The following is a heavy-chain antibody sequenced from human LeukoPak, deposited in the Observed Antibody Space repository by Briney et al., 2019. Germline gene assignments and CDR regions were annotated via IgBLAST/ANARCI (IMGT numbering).Heavy chain of an antibody. V-gene: IGHV3-53*04. CDR1: GFTVSSNY. J-gene: IGHJ2*01. CDR3: ARAPHPVTTPYFDL. CDR2: IYSGGST. Sequence: PGGSLRLSCAASGFTVSSNYMSWVRQAPGKGLEWVSVIYSGGSTYYADSVKGRFTISRHNSKNTLYLQMNSLRAEDTAVYYCARAPHPVTTPYFDLWGRGTLVTVSS. D-gene: IGHD4-17*01.